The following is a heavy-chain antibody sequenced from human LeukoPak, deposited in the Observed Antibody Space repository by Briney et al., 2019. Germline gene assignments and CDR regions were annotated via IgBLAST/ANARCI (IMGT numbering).Heavy chain of an antibody. CDR2: IYHSGST. V-gene: IGHV4-30-2*01. Sequence: SETLSLTCAVSGGSISSGGYSWSWIRQPPGKGLEWIGYIYHSGSTYYNPSLKSRVTISVDRSKNQFSLKLSSVTAADTAVYYCARGGLGPGFDYWGQGTLATVSS. CDR1: GGSISSGGYS. J-gene: IGHJ4*02. D-gene: IGHD3/OR15-3a*01. CDR3: ARGGLGPGFDY.